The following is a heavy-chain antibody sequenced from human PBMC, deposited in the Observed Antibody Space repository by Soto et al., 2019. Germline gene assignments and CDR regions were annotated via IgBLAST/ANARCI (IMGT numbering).Heavy chain of an antibody. D-gene: IGHD6-19*01. Sequence: QITLKESGPTLVKPTQTLTLTCTFSGFSLSTNGVGVGWIRQPPGKALEWLALIYWDDVKRYRPSLKSRLTITKDTSKNQVVLTMTNMDPVDTATYYCARKGYSSGWYYFDSWGQGTRVTVSS. V-gene: IGHV2-5*02. CDR1: GFSLSTNGVG. J-gene: IGHJ4*02. CDR2: IYWDDVK. CDR3: ARKGYSSGWYYFDS.